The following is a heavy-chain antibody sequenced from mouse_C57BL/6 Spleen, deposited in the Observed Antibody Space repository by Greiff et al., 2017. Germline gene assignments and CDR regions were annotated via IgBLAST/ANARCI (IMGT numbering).Heavy chain of an antibody. CDR2: IDPSDSET. Sequence: QVQLKQPGAELVRPGSSVKLSCKASGYTFTSYWMHWVKQRPIQGLEWIGNIDPSDSETHYNQKFKDKATLTVDKSSSTAYMQLSSLTSEDSAVYYCARDYYGSSFLDYWGQGTTLTVSS. CDR1: GYTFTSYW. J-gene: IGHJ2*01. D-gene: IGHD1-1*01. CDR3: ARDYYGSSFLDY. V-gene: IGHV1-52*01.